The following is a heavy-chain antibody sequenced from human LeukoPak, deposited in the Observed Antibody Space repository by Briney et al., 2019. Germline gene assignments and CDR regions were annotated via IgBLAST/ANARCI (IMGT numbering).Heavy chain of an antibody. J-gene: IGHJ4*02. CDR3: ARVSGWPPDY. V-gene: IGHV1-46*02. Sequence: ASVKVSCKASGYTFNNQYMHWVRQAPRQGLEWMGIISPSGGSTIYAQQFQGRVTMTRDTSTSTVYMELSSLRSEDTAVYYCARVSGWPPDYWGQGTLVTVSS. D-gene: IGHD6-19*01. CDR2: ISPSGGST. CDR1: GYTFNNQY.